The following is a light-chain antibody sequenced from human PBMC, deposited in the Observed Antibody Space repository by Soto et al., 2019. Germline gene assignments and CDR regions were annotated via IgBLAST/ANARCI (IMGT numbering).Light chain of an antibody. CDR3: QSADSSGTYDVV. Sequence: SYELTQPPSVSVSPGQTARITCSGDALPKQYAYWYQQKPGQAPVLVIYKDSERPSGIPERFSGSSSGTTVTLTISGVQAADEADYYCQSADSSGTYDVVFGGGTKLTVL. CDR2: KDS. CDR1: ALPKQY. V-gene: IGLV3-25*03. J-gene: IGLJ2*01.